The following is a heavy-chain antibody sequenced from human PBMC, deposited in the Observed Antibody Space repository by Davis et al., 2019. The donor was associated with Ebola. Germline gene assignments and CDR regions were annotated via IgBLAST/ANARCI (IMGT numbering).Heavy chain of an antibody. V-gene: IGHV3-23*01. CDR2: ISGSGGST. D-gene: IGHD6-13*01. Sequence: GESLKISCAASGFTFSSYAMSWVRQAPGEGLEWVSAISGSGGSTYYADSVKGRFTISRDNSKNTLYLQMNSLRAEDTAVYYCAKGDRYSSSCHSNWGQGTLVTVSS. CDR1: GFTFSSYA. CDR3: AKGDRYSSSCHSN. J-gene: IGHJ4*02.